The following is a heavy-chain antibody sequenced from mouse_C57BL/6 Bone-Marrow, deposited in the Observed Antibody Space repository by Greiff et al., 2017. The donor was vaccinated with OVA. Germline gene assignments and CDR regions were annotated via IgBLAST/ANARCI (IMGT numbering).Heavy chain of an antibody. CDR2: IRNKANGYTT. D-gene: IGHD6-1*01. CDR1: GFTFTDYY. J-gene: IGHJ2*01. V-gene: IGHV7-3*01. Sequence: EVQRVESGGGLVQPGGSLSLSCAASGFTFTDYYMSWVRQPPGKALEWLGFIRNKANGYTTEYSASVKGRFTISRDNSQSILYLQMNALRAEDSATYYCARYGGYHNSDPQGLDYWGQGTTLTVSS. CDR3: ARYGGYHNSDPQGLDY.